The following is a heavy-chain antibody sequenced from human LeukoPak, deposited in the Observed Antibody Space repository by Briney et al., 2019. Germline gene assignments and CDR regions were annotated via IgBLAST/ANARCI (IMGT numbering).Heavy chain of an antibody. J-gene: IGHJ1*01. V-gene: IGHV4-39*07. Sequence: XXWXWIRQPPXXVLEWVGVIYFSGDTYYNPSLKSRLTISLXXSKXQFSLKLTSVTAADTAVDLXXXXXXXGKEXGXXXXVTVS. CDR2: IYFSGDT. CDR3: XXXXXXGKE. CDR1: XX. D-gene: IGHD2/OR15-2a*01.